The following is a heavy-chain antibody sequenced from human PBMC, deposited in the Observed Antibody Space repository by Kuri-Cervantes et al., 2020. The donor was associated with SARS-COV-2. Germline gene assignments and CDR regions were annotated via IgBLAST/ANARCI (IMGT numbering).Heavy chain of an antibody. D-gene: IGHD6-13*01. CDR1: GFTFSSYA. J-gene: IGHJ6*02. Sequence: KISCAASGFTFSSYAISWVRQAPGQGLGWMGGIIPIFGTANYAQKFQGRVTITADESTSTAYMELSSLRSEDTAVYYCAKDHSSTWLHFAYGADVWGQGTTVTVSS. V-gene: IGHV1-69*01. CDR2: IIPIFGTA. CDR3: AKDHSSTWLHFAYGADV.